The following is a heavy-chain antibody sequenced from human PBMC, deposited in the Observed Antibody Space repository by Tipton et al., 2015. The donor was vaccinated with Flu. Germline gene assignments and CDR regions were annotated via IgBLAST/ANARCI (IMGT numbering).Heavy chain of an antibody. V-gene: IGHV1-8*01. D-gene: IGHD3-3*01. Sequence: QLVQSGAEVKKPGASVKVSCKASGYTFTSYDINWVRQATGQGLEWMGWMNPNSGNTGYAQKFQGRVTMTRNTSISTAYMELSSLGSEDTAVFFFARGRSFFWSGSNYFFYYGIAAWAQGSTAAVSS. CDR1: GYTFTSYD. CDR2: MNPNSGNT. CDR3: ARGRSFFWSGSNYFFYYGIAA. J-gene: IGHJ6*02.